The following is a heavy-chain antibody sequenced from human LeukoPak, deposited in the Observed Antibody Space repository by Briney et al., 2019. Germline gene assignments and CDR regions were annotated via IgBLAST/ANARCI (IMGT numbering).Heavy chain of an antibody. CDR1: GFTFSSYG. J-gene: IGHJ6*02. CDR3: ARDRTYYYDSSGYYYTSFRYYYGMDV. D-gene: IGHD3-22*01. CDR2: ISYDESNK. Sequence: GGSLRLSCAASGFTFSSYGMHWVRQAPGKGLEWVAVISYDESNKYYADSVKGRFTISRDNSKNTLYLQMNSLRAEDTAVYYCARDRTYYYDSSGYYYTSFRYYYGMDVWGQGTTVTVSS. V-gene: IGHV3-30*03.